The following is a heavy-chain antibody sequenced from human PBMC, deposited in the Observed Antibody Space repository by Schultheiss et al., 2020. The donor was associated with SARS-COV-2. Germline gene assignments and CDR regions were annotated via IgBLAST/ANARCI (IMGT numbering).Heavy chain of an antibody. CDR1: GGSFSGYY. V-gene: IGHV4-34*01. D-gene: IGHD6-6*01. J-gene: IGHJ6*02. Sequence: SETLSLTCAVYGGSFSGYYWSWIRQPPGKGLEWIGSIYHSGSTYYNPSLKSRVTISVDTSKNQFSLKLSSVTAADTAVYYCARGPARPPRGMDVWGQGTTVTVSS. CDR3: ARGPARPPRGMDV. CDR2: IYHSGST.